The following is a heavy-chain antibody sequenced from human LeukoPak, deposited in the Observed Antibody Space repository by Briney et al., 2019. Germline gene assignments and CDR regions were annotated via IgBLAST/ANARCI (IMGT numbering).Heavy chain of an antibody. CDR3: ARLLVAGTGDY. Sequence: PGASLRLSCAASGFTFSSYCMHWVRQAPGKGLVWISNINGDGSITRHADSVTGRFTISRDNSKNTLYLQMNSLRAEDTAVYYCARLLVAGTGDYWGQGTPVTVSS. V-gene: IGHV3-74*01. CDR2: INGDGSIT. J-gene: IGHJ4*02. D-gene: IGHD6-19*01. CDR1: GFTFSSYC.